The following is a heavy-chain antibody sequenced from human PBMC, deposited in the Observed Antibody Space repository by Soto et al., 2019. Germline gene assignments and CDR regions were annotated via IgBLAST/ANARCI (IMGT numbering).Heavy chain of an antibody. CDR3: GHRHGWNDY. CDR2: ISGSGGST. Sequence: EVQLLESGGGLVQPGGSLRLSCAASGFTFSSYAMSWVRQAPGKGLEWVSAISGSGGSTYYADSVKGRFTTSRDNSKNTLYLQINSRGAEDEAVYYWGHRHGWNDYWGQGALVTVSS. CDR1: GFTFSSYA. J-gene: IGHJ4*02. D-gene: IGHD1-1*01. V-gene: IGHV3-23*01.